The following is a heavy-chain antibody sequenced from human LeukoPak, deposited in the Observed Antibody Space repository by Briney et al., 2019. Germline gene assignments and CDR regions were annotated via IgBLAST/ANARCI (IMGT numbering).Heavy chain of an antibody. D-gene: IGHD4-17*01. CDR2: INHSGST. CDR3: ARRRLRPSIIIDY. J-gene: IGHJ4*02. CDR1: GGSFSGYY. V-gene: IGHV4-34*01. Sequence: PSETLSLTCAVYGGSFSGYYWSWIRQPPGEGLEWIGEINHSGSTNYNPSLKSRVTISEDTSKNQFSLKLSSMTAADTAVYYCARRRLRPSIIIDYWGQGTLVTVSS.